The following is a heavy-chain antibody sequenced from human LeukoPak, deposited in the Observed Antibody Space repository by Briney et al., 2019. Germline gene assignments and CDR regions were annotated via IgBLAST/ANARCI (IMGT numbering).Heavy chain of an antibody. J-gene: IGHJ4*02. D-gene: IGHD3-9*01. V-gene: IGHV4-59*08. CDR3: ARAVGYFDWLPLFDY. CDR2: IYYSGST. Sequence: SETLSLTCTVSGGSISSYYWSWIRQPPGKGLEWIGYIYYSGSTNYRPSLKSRVTISVDTSKSQFSLKLSSVTAADTAVYYCARAVGYFDWLPLFDYWGQGTLATVSS. CDR1: GGSISSYY.